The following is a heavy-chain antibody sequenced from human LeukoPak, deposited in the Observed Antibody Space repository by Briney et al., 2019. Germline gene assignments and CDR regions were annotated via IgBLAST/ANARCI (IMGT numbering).Heavy chain of an antibody. Sequence: PGWSLRLSCAASGFTFSDFWRSWVRQAPGKGLEWVANIKEDGSAKNCVDSVKGRFTISRDNAKNSLYLEMNSLRAEDKAVYYCARDAKWFDPWGQGTLVTVSS. J-gene: IGHJ5*02. CDR1: GFTFSDFW. CDR3: ARDAKWFDP. CDR2: IKEDGSAK. V-gene: IGHV3-7*03.